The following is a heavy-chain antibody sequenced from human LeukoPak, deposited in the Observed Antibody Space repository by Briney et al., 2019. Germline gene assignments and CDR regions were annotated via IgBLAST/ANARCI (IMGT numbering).Heavy chain of an antibody. CDR3: ARGKVGAPGTYGDYFDY. D-gene: IGHD1-26*01. CDR2: INPNSGGT. Sequence: GASVKVSCKASGYTFTGYYMHWVRQAPGQGLEWMGWINPNSGGTNYAQKFQGRVTMTRDTSISTAYMELSRLRSDDTAVYYCARGKVGAPGTYGDYFDYWGQGTLVTVSS. V-gene: IGHV1-2*02. J-gene: IGHJ4*02. CDR1: GYTFTGYY.